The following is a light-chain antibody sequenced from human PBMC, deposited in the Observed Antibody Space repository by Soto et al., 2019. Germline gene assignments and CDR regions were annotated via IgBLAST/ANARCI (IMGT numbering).Light chain of an antibody. CDR1: QSVSSN. CDR3: QQYNNWPIT. J-gene: IGKJ5*01. Sequence: EIVMTQSPATLSVSPGERATLSCRASQSVSSNLAWYQQKPGQAHRLFIHGSSTSATGIPARFSGSGSGTEFTLTISSLQFEDFAVYYCQQYNNWPITFGQGTRLEIK. CDR2: GSS. V-gene: IGKV3-15*01.